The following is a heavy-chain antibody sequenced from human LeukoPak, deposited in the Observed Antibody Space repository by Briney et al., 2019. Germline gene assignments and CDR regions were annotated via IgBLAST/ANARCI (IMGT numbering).Heavy chain of an antibody. V-gene: IGHV1-2*06. CDR3: ARAQVRYKTDYYYYGMDV. Sequence: ASVKVSCKASGYTFTGYYMHWVRQAPGQGLEWMGRINPNSGGTNYAQKFQGRVTMTRDTSIGTAYMELSRLRSDDTAVYYCARAQVRYKTDYYYYGMDVWGQGTTVTVSS. D-gene: IGHD1-14*01. CDR2: INPNSGGT. J-gene: IGHJ6*02. CDR1: GYTFTGYY.